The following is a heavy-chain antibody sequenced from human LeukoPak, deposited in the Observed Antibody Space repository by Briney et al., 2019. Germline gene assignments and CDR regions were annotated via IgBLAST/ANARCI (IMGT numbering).Heavy chain of an antibody. CDR1: GGSISSSSYY. D-gene: IGHD2-15*01. CDR3: AREYSRSVVAGSRPDL. Sequence: PSETLSLTCSVSGGSISSSSYYWGWLRQSPGRGLQWIASMYYRGTTYEKSSLKSRLTLSLDTSNNQLSLKLTSVTAADTAVYYCAREYSRSVVAGSRPDLWGQGLLVTVSS. V-gene: IGHV4-39*02. CDR2: MYYRGTT. J-gene: IGHJ4*02.